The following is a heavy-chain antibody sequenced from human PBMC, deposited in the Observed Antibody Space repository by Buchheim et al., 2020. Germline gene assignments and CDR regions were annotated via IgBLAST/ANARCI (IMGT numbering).Heavy chain of an antibody. V-gene: IGHV3-30-3*01. D-gene: IGHD6-6*01. CDR2: ISYDGSNK. Sequence: QVQLVESGGGVVQPGRSLRLSCAASGFTFSSYAMHWVRQAPGKGLEWVAVISYDGSNKYYADSVKGRFTISRDNSKHTLYLQMNSLRAEDTAVYYCARGRIAARPWSGVDVWGQGTT. CDR3: ARGRIAARPWSGVDV. J-gene: IGHJ6*02. CDR1: GFTFSSYA.